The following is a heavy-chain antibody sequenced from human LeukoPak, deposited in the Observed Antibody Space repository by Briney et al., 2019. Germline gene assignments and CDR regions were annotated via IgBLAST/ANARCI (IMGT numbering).Heavy chain of an antibody. D-gene: IGHD3-16*01. CDR3: ARVTDYFWGSSQYYFDY. Sequence: ASVKVSCKASGYTFTCYYMHWVRQAPGQGLEWMGRINPSGGSTSYAQKFQGRVTMTRDTSTSTVYMELSSLRSEDTAVYYCARVTDYFWGSSQYYFDYWGQRALVTVSS. CDR2: INPSGGST. CDR1: GYTFTCYY. V-gene: IGHV1-46*01. J-gene: IGHJ4*02.